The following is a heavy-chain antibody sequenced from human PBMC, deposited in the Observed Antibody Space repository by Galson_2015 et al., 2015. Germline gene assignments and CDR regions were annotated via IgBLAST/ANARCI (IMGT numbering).Heavy chain of an antibody. J-gene: IGHJ6*02. CDR2: LDWDDDK. CDR3: ARDTAMAPSGMDV. V-gene: IGHV2-70*04. Sequence: PALVKPTQTLTLTCTFSGSSLSTSGVGVGWIRQPPGKALEWLARLDWDDDKFYSTSLKTRLTISKDTSKNQVVLTMTNMDPVDTATYYCARDTAMAPSGMDVWGQGTTVTVSS. CDR1: GSSLSTSGVG. D-gene: IGHD5-18*01.